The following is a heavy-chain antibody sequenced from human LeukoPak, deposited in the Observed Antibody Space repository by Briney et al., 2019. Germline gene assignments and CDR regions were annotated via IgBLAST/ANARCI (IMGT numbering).Heavy chain of an antibody. Sequence: SETLSLTCAVYGGSFSGYYWTWIRQTPGKGLEWIGEMNPSGSTNYNPSLKSRVTISVDTSKNQFSLKLCSVTAADTAVYYCARGRQDVTMIVVVMTAVSYYLDVWGKGTTVTVS. CDR2: MNPSGST. CDR3: ARGRQDVTMIVVVMTAVSYYLDV. J-gene: IGHJ6*03. V-gene: IGHV4-34*01. D-gene: IGHD3-22*01. CDR1: GGSFSGYY.